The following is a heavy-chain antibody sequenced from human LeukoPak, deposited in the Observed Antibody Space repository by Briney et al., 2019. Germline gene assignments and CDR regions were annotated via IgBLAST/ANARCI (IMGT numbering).Heavy chain of an antibody. CDR1: GGSISSYC. D-gene: IGHD2-15*01. CDR2: IYYSGST. J-gene: IGHJ6*02. V-gene: IGHV4-59*08. CDR3: ERLPWGVVRNYYYYYGMDV. Sequence: PSETLSLTCTVSGGSISSYCWSWIRQPPGKGLEWIGYIYYSGSTNYNPSLKSRVTISVDTSKNQFSLKLSSVTAADTAVYYCERLPWGVVRNYYYYYGMDVWGQGTTVTVSS.